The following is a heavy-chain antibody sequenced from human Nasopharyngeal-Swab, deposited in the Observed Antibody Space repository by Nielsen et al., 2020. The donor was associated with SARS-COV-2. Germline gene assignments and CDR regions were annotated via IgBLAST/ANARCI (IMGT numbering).Heavy chain of an antibody. CDR2: ISYAGSSE. J-gene: IGHJ5*02. D-gene: IGHD5-24*01. Sequence: GGSLSLSCAASGFSFNSHAMHWVRQAPGKGLEWVAVISYAGSSEYYADSVKGRFAISRDNFKDTLYLQMDSLRPENTAVYYCARAADGYNSFDPWGQGTLVTVSS. CDR1: GFSFNSHA. V-gene: IGHV3-30*09. CDR3: ARAADGYNSFDP.